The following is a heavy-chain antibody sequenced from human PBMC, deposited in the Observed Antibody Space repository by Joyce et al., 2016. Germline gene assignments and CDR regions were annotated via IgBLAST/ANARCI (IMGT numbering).Heavy chain of an antibody. D-gene: IGHD3-10*01. Sequence: QVQLQESGPGLVKPSQTLSLTCTVSGGSISSAGYYWNWIRHHPGKCLEWIGSLYSSGSTFYNPSLKSRFTISVDTSKNQFSLRLSSVTAADTAVYYCARESYYGSGSYRWRFFDLWGRGTLVTVSS. CDR2: LYSSGST. CDR1: GGSISSAGYY. CDR3: ARESYYGSGSYRWRFFDL. V-gene: IGHV4-31*03. J-gene: IGHJ2*01.